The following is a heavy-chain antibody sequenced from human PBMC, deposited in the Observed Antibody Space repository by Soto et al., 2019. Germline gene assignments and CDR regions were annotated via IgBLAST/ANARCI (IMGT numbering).Heavy chain of an antibody. V-gene: IGHV3-49*03. J-gene: IGHJ4*02. D-gene: IGHD2-15*01. CDR3: TRVSPDCSDGSCYPLN. Sequence: GGSLRLSCIASGFTFRDYAISWFRQAPGKGLQWVSFIRSNIYDGTTEYAASVKDRFSISRDDSKTIAYLQMDSPKTEDTGVYYCTRVSPDCSDGSCYPLNWGQGTLVTVS. CDR1: GFTFRDYA. CDR2: IRSNIYDGTT.